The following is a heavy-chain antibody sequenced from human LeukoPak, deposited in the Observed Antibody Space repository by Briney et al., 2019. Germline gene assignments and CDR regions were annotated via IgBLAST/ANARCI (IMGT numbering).Heavy chain of an antibody. CDR2: ISWNSGLI. Sequence: PGTSLRLSCVASGFTFNGFAMHWVRLTPGKGLEWVSGISWNSGLIAYADSVKGRFTISRDNAKNSLYLQMNSLRAEDTALYYCAKGGVAVSGTPNQGYFDYWGQGTLVTVPS. D-gene: IGHD6-19*01. J-gene: IGHJ4*02. CDR3: AKGGVAVSGTPNQGYFDY. CDR1: GFTFNGFA. V-gene: IGHV3-9*01.